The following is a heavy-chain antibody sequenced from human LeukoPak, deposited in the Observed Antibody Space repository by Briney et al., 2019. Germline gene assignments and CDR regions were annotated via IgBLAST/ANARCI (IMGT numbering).Heavy chain of an antibody. CDR1: GFTFSSYA. CDR2: ISGSGGST. Sequence: GGSLRLSCAASGFTFSSYAVSWVRQAPGKGLEWVSAISGSGGSTYYADSVKGRFTISRDNAKNSLYLQMNSLRAEDTAVYYCARVPVTGAFDIWGQGTMVTVSS. V-gene: IGHV3-23*01. CDR3: ARVPVTGAFDI. D-gene: IGHD4-17*01. J-gene: IGHJ3*02.